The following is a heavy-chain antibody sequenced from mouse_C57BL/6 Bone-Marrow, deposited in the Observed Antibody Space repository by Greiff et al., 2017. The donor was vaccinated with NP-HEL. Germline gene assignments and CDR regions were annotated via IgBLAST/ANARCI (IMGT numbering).Heavy chain of an antibody. Sequence: EVQLQQSGAELVKPGASVKLSCTASGFNIKDYYMHWVKQRTEQGLEWIGRIDPEDGETNYAPKFQGKATLTADTSSNTAYLQLSSLTSEHTAVYYCAIEAADGSISWVAYWGQGTLVTVSA. CDR3: AIEAADGSISWVAY. CDR1: GFNIKDYY. D-gene: IGHD1-1*01. CDR2: IDPEDGET. V-gene: IGHV14-2*01. J-gene: IGHJ3*01.